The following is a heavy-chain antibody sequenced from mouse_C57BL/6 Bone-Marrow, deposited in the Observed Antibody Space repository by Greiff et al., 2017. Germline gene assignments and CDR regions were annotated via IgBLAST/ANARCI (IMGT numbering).Heavy chain of an antibody. D-gene: IGHD1-1*01. J-gene: IGHJ2*01. CDR2: IDPSDSYT. V-gene: IGHV1-69*01. CDR3: ARNYYGFDY. Sequence: VQLQQPGAELVMPGASVKLSCKASGYTFTSYWMHWVKQRPGQGLEWIGEIDPSDSYTNSNQKFKGKSTLTVDKSSSTAYMQLSSLTSEDSAVYYCARNYYGFDYWGQGTTLTVSS. CDR1: GYTFTSYW.